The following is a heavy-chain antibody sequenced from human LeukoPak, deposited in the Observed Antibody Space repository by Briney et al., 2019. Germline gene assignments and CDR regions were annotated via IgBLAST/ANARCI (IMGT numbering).Heavy chain of an antibody. J-gene: IGHJ4*02. CDR3: ATSRFYYYPYY. V-gene: IGHV3-23*01. Sequence: PGGSLRLSCAASGFTFSSYAMTWGRQAPGEGREWGSGISGIGGSTFYADSVKGRFTISRDNPKNTLFLQMNSLRPEDTAVYYCATSRFYYYPYYWGQGPLVTVSS. D-gene: IGHD3-10*01. CDR1: GFTFSSYA. CDR2: ISGIGGST.